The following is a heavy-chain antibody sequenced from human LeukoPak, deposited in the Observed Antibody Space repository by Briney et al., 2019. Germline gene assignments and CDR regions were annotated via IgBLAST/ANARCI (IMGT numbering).Heavy chain of an antibody. CDR1: GDSIISYY. CDR2: IYYSGST. J-gene: IGHJ4*02. CDR3: ARAEGLAFDY. D-gene: IGHD3/OR15-3a*01. Sequence: SETQSLTCTVSGDSIISYYWSWIRQPPGKGLEWIGYIYYSGSTNYNPSLKSRVTISVDTSKNQFSLRLSSVTAADTAVYYCARAEGLAFDYWGQGTLVTVSS. V-gene: IGHV4-59*01.